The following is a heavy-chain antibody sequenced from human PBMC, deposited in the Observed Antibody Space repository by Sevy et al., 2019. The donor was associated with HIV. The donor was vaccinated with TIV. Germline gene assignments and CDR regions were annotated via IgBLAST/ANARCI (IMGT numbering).Heavy chain of an antibody. CDR1: QFTFSNYQ. Sequence: GGSLRLSCAASQFTFSNYQMNWVRQAPGKGLEWVSYISSSGDTIYYADSLKGRFTISRDNAKNSLYLQMSSLRAEDRGVCWWGGGEVGGNFDYWGQGTLVTVSS. D-gene: IGHD3-16*01. CDR3: GGGEVGGNFDY. V-gene: IGHV3-48*03. CDR2: ISSSGDTI. J-gene: IGHJ4*02.